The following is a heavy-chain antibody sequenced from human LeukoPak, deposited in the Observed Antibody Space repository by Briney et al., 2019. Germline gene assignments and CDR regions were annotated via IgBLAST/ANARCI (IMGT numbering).Heavy chain of an antibody. CDR3: AKDFERIAAAGFDY. CDR2: IRSEGSNK. V-gene: IGHV3-30*02. Sequence: GGSLRLSCAASGFTFSSYGMHWVRQAPGKGLEWVAFIRSEGSNKYYADSVKGRFTISRDNSKNTLYLQMNSLRAEDTAVYYCAKDFERIAAAGFDYWGQGTLVTVSS. D-gene: IGHD6-13*01. J-gene: IGHJ4*02. CDR1: GFTFSSYG.